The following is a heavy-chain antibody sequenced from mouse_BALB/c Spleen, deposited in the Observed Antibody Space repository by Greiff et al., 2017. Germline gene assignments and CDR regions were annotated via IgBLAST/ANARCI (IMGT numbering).Heavy chain of an antibody. CDR3: TRYVYGSYEDWYFDV. D-gene: IGHD1-1*02. V-gene: IGHV1-69*02. CDR2: IYPSDSYT. J-gene: IGHJ1*01. Sequence: VQLQQPGAELVRPGASVKLSCKASGYTFTSYWINWVKQRPGQGLEWIGNIYPSDSYTNYNQKFKDKATLTVDKSSSTAYMQLSSPTSEDSAVYYCTRYVYGSYEDWYFDVWGAGTTVTVSS. CDR1: GYTFTSYW.